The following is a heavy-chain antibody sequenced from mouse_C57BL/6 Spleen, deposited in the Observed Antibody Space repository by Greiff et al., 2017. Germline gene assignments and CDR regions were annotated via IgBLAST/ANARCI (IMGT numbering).Heavy chain of an antibody. D-gene: IGHD2-1*01. CDR3: ARDYGNLFDY. Sequence: VKLQQSGAELVRPGTSVKVSCKASGYAFTNYLIEWVKQRPGQGLEWIGVINPGSGGTNYNEKFKGKATLTADKSSSTAYMQLSSLTSEDSAVYFCARDYGNLFDYWGQGTTLTVSS. J-gene: IGHJ2*01. CDR1: GYAFTNYL. CDR2: INPGSGGT. V-gene: IGHV1-54*01.